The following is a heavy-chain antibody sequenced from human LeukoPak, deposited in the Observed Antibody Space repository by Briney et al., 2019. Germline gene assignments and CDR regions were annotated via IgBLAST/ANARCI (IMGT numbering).Heavy chain of an antibody. D-gene: IGHD3-22*01. CDR2: IYYSGST. J-gene: IGHJ4*02. Sequence: WVRQPPGKGLEWIGSIYYSGSTYYNPSLTSPVTISVDTSKTQFSLKLSSVTAADTAVYYCARQSITTPSGGDYWGQGTLVTVSS. CDR3: ARQSITTPSGGDY. V-gene: IGHV4-39*01.